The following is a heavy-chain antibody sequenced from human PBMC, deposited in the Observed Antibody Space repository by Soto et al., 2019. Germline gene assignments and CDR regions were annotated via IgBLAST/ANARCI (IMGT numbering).Heavy chain of an antibody. V-gene: IGHV4-34*01. J-gene: IGHJ4*02. CDR3: ARGAPNYYGSGSLGY. CDR1: GGSFSGYY. D-gene: IGHD3-10*01. Sequence: QVQLQQWGAGLLKPSETLSLTCAVYGGSFSGYYWSWIRQPPGKGLEWIGEINHSGSTNYNPSLKSRVTISVDTSKNQFSLKLSSVTAADTAVYYCARGAPNYYGSGSLGYWGQGTLVTVSS. CDR2: INHSGST.